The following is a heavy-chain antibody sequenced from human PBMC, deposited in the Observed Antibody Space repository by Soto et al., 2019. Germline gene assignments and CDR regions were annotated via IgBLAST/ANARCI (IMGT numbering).Heavy chain of an antibody. Sequence: QVQLVESGGGLVKPGGSLRLSCAASRFSFSDYYMNWIRQAPGKGLEWVSYISGGGDVIKYADSVRGRFTISRDNAKNTLFLLQISMLGADEAVYYCCGNGRALAGGCYYYYGMDVWGQGTTVTVSS. J-gene: IGHJ6*02. D-gene: IGHD3-10*02. CDR3: CGNGRALAGGCYYYYGMDV. CDR1: RFSFSDYY. CDR2: ISGGGDVI. V-gene: IGHV3-11*01.